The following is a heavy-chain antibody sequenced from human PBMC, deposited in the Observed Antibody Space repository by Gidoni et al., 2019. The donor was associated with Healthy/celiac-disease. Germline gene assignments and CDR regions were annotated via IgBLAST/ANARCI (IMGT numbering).Heavy chain of an antibody. V-gene: IGHV4-34*01. CDR3: ARGPLANWFDP. CDR2: INHSGST. CDR1: GGSFSGYY. Sequence: QVQLQQWGAGLLKPSETLSLTCAVYGGSFSGYYWSWIRQPPGKGLEWIGEINHSGSTNSNPSLKSRVTISVDTSKNQFSLKLSSVTAADTAVYYCARGPLANWFDPWGQGTLVTVSS. J-gene: IGHJ5*02. D-gene: IGHD6-6*01.